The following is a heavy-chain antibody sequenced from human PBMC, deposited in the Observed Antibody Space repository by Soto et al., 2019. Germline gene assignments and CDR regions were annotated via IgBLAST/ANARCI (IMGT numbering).Heavy chain of an antibody. J-gene: IGHJ6*02. V-gene: IGHV4-61*01. CDR2: IYYSGST. CDR1: GDSINSDKYY. CDR3: ARDGGLWFGDYYGMDV. Sequence: TSETLSLTCSVSGDSINSDKYYWGWLRQPPGKGLEWIGYIYYSGSTNYNPSLKSRVTISVDTSKNQFSLKLSSVTAADTAVYYCARDGGLWFGDYYGMDVWGQGTTVTVSS. D-gene: IGHD3-10*01.